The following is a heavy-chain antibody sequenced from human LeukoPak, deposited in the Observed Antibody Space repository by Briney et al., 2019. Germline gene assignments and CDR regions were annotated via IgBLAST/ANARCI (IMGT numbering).Heavy chain of an antibody. CDR3: ARLRYYDLNWYFDL. V-gene: IGHV4-61*05. Sequence: SETLSLTCTVSGGSLSRSVYFWAWIRQPPGKVLEWFGYTYHTGTTSYNPSLKSRVTISVDTSKSQFSLNLSPVTAADTAVYYCARLRYYDLNWYFDLWGRGTLVTVSS. J-gene: IGHJ2*01. CDR1: GGSLSRSVYF. CDR2: TYHTGTT. D-gene: IGHD3-22*01.